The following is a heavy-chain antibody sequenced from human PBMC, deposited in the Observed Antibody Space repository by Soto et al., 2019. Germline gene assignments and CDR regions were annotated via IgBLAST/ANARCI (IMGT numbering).Heavy chain of an antibody. J-gene: IGHJ5*02. CDR3: AKWRRYNWNFHPPSFGP. Sequence: PGGSLRLSFAASEFTFSSYAMSWVRQAPGKGLEWVSAISGSGGSTYYADSVKGRFTISRDNSKNTLYLQMNSLRAEDTAVYYCAKWRRYNWNFHPPSFGPWGQGTLVTVSS. V-gene: IGHV3-23*01. CDR1: EFTFSSYA. D-gene: IGHD1-7*01. CDR2: ISGSGGST.